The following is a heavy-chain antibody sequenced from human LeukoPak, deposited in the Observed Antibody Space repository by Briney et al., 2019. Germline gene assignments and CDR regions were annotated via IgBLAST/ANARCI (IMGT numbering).Heavy chain of an antibody. D-gene: IGHD5-12*01. CDR1: GDSISSSSYY. J-gene: IGHJ6*03. V-gene: IGHV4-39*07. CDR3: AGGSGYPYYYYMDV. Sequence: SETLSLTCIVSGDSISSSSYYWGWIRQPPGKGLEWIGSIYYSGITYYNPSLKSRVTISVDTSKNQFSLNLSSVAAADTAVYYCAGGSGYPYYYYMDVWGKGTTVTISS. CDR2: IYYSGIT.